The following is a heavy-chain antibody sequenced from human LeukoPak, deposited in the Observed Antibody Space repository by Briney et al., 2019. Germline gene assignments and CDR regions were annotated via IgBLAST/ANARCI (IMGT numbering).Heavy chain of an antibody. CDR1: GFTFSSYE. D-gene: IGHD6-13*01. Sequence: GGSLRLSCAASGFTFSSYEMNWVRQAPGKGLEWVSYISSSGSTIYYADSVKGRFTISRDNAKNSLYLQMNSLRAEDTAVYYRARDGGIAAAPRDNWFDPWGQGTLVTVSS. CDR2: ISSSGSTI. J-gene: IGHJ5*02. CDR3: ARDGGIAAAPRDNWFDP. V-gene: IGHV3-48*03.